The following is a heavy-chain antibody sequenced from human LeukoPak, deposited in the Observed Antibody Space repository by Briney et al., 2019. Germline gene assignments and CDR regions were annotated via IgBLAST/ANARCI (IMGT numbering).Heavy chain of an antibody. J-gene: IGHJ6*03. CDR2: INWNGGST. CDR3: ARVDCSGGSCYSYYYYMDV. V-gene: IGHV3-20*04. D-gene: IGHD2-15*01. Sequence: PGGSVRLSCAASGFTFDDYGMSWVRQAPGKGLEWVSGINWNGGSTDYADSVKGRFTISSDNAKNALYLQMNSLSAEDTALYYCARVDCSGGSCYSYYYYMDVWGKGTTVTVSS. CDR1: GFTFDDYG.